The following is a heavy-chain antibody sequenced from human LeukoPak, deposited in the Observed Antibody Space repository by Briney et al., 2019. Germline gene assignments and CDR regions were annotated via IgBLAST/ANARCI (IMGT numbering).Heavy chain of an antibody. D-gene: IGHD2-15*01. J-gene: IGHJ3*02. Sequence: PSETLSLTCAVYGGSFSGYYWSWVRQPPGKGLEWIGEINHSGSTNYNPSLKSRVTISVDTSKNQFSLKLSSVTAADTAVYYCARLLLAFDIWGQGTMVTVSS. V-gene: IGHV4-34*01. CDR3: ARLLLAFDI. CDR2: INHSGST. CDR1: GGSFSGYY.